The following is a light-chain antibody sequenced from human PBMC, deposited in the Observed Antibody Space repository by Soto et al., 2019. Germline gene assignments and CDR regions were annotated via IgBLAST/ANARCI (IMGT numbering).Light chain of an antibody. CDR2: AAS. V-gene: IGKV1-39*01. J-gene: IGKJ3*01. CDR3: QQTYTFGFT. CDR1: QDIRKY. Sequence: DIQMTQSPSSLSASVGDRVTITCQASQDIRKYLNWYQQRPGKAPELLIFAASTLQSGVPSRFSGRVSGTDFTLTISSLQPEDFATYYCQQTYTFGFTFGPGTTVDFK.